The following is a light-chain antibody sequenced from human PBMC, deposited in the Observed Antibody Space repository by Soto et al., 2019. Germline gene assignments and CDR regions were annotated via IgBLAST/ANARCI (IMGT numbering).Light chain of an antibody. V-gene: IGKV4-1*01. CDR3: QQYYSAPRT. CDR1: QSALYNFNNTNQ. J-gene: IGKJ1*01. CDR2: WAS. Sequence: DIVMTQSPDSLAVSLGERATINCKSSQSALYNFNNTNQLAWYQQRPGQPPKLLIYWASTRESGVPDRFSGRGSETDFPLTISSLQADGVAVYYCQQYYSAPRTFGQGTTVEIK.